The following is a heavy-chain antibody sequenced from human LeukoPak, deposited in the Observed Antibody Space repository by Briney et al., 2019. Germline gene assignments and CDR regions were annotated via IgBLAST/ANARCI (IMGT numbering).Heavy chain of an antibody. V-gene: IGHV3-30*02. CDR1: GFTFSSYG. CDR2: IRYDGSNK. J-gene: IGHJ6*02. CDR3: AKDSLYSSSWYSSSALKPYYYYGMDV. Sequence: GGSLRLSCAASGFTFSSYGMYWVRQAPGKGLEWVAFIRYDGSNKYYADSVKGRFTISRDNSKNTLYLQMNSLRAEDTAVYYCAKDSLYSSSWYSSSALKPYYYYGMDVWGQGTTVTVSS. D-gene: IGHD6-13*01.